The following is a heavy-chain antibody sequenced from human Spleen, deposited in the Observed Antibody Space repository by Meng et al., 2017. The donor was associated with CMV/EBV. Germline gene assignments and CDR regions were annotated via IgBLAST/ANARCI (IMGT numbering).Heavy chain of an antibody. CDR1: GFTFGSHW. Sequence: GGSLRLSCAASGFTFGSHWMHWVRQVPGKGLVWVARINNDGSSTSYAESVKGRFTISRDNAKSTLHLQMNSLRAEDTAVYYCTRDDDCSSTSCSYYYYGMDVWGQGTTVTVSS. CDR3: TRDDDCSSTSCSYYYYGMDV. CDR2: INNDGSST. D-gene: IGHD2-2*01. J-gene: IGHJ6*02. V-gene: IGHV3-74*01.